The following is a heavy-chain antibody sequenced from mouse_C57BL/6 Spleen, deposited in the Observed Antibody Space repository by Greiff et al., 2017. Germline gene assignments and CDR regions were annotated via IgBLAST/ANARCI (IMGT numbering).Heavy chain of an antibody. CDR3: ARDEDSSGSWFAY. D-gene: IGHD3-2*02. CDR2: ISAGGSYT. V-gene: IGHV5-4*01. J-gene: IGHJ3*01. CDR1: GFTFSSYA. Sequence: EVQGVEPGGGLVKPGGSLKLSCAASGFTFSSYAMSWVRQTPEKRLEWVATISAGGSYTYYPNNLKGRFTISRDNAKNNLYLQMSHLKSEDTAMYYCARDEDSSGSWFAYWGQGTLVTVSA.